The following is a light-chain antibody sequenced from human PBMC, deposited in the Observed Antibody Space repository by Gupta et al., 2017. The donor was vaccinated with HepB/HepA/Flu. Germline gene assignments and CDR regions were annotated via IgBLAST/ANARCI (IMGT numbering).Light chain of an antibody. Sequence: QSALTQPASVSGSPGQSITISCTGSSSDVGGYNYVSWYQQHPGKAPKRMIYDVSNRPSGVSNRFSGSKSGNTASLTISGLQAEDEADDYCSSYTSSSTLVLGGGTKLTV. CDR2: DVS. CDR3: SSYTSSSTLV. J-gene: IGLJ2*01. CDR1: SSDVGGYNY. V-gene: IGLV2-14*03.